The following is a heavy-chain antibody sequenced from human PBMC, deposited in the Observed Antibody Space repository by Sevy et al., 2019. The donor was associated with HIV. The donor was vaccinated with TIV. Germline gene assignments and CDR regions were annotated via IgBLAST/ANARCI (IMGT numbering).Heavy chain of an antibody. CDR3: ARRRYCSGGSCYSPLYYYYGLDV. CDR1: GGSISSSSYY. V-gene: IGHV4-39*01. J-gene: IGHJ6*02. D-gene: IGHD2-15*01. CDR2: SYYSGST. Sequence: SETLSLTCTVSGGSISSSSYYWGWIRQPPGKGLEWIGSSYYSGSTYYNPSLKSRVTISVDTSKNQFSLKLSSVTAADTAVYYCARRRYCSGGSCYSPLYYYYGLDVWGQGTTVTVSS.